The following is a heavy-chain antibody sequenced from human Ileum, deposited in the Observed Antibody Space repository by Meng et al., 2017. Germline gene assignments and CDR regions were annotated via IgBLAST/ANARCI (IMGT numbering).Heavy chain of an antibody. J-gene: IGHJ4*02. CDR3: AREGAYNGGDY. D-gene: IGHD1-1*01. V-gene: IGHV1-18*01. CDR2: MNTDKGNT. CDR1: GYTFTTYG. Sequence: QVQLGQSRAEVKKPGASVKLSCKASGYTFTTYGISWVRQAPGQGLEWMGWMNTDKGNTNYAQKFQGRVTMTRDTSTSTAYMELRSLRSDDTAVYYCAREGAYNGGDYWGQGTLVTVSS.